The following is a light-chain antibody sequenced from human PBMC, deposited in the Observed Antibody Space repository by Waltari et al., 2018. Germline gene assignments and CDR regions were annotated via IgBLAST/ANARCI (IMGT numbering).Light chain of an antibody. J-gene: IGKJ1*01. CDR3: QQYYSYWT. V-gene: IGKV1-5*03. CDR1: QRIGSW. CDR2: KAS. Sequence: DIQLTQSPSTLSASVGYRVTITCRASQRIGSWLAWYQHKTGKAPKVLIYKASSLESGVPSRVSGSKSGTEFTLTISSLQPDDFATYYRQQYYSYWTFGQGTKLEI.